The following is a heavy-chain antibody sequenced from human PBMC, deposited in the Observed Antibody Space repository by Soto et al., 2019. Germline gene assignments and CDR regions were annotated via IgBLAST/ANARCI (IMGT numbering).Heavy chain of an antibody. CDR2: IYHSGST. CDR1: GGSISSSNW. V-gene: IGHV4-4*02. J-gene: IGHJ4*02. D-gene: IGHD3-10*01. CDR3: AKSAAGYYGSGSYRFDY. Sequence: QVQLQESGPGLVKPSGTLSLTCAVSGGSISSSNWWSWVRQPPGKGLEWIGEIYHSGSTNYNPSLKSRVTISVDKSKNQFSRKLSSVTAADTAVYYCAKSAAGYYGSGSYRFDYWGQGTLVTVSS.